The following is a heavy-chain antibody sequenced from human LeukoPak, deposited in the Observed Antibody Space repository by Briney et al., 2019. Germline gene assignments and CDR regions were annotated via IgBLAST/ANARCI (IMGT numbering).Heavy chain of an antibody. D-gene: IGHD2-15*01. V-gene: IGHV3-7*03. J-gene: IGHJ4*02. CDR1: GFTFSSHW. CDR2: INQDGSQK. Sequence: GGSLRLSCAASGFTFSSHWISWVRQAPGKGLEWVAHINQDGSQKSYVDSVEGRFAISRDNAKNSLYLQMNSLRDEDTAVYYCASDSPGYSSGSYFTYWGQGTLVTVSS. CDR3: ASDSPGYSSGSYFTY.